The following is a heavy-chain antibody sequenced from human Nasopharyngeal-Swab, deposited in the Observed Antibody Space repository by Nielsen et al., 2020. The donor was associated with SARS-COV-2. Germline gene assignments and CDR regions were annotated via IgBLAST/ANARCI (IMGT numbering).Heavy chain of an antibody. CDR1: GFTFDDYA. V-gene: IGHV3-9*01. Sequence: GGSLRLFCAASGFTFDDYAMHWVRQAPGKGLEWVSGISWNSGSIGYADSVKGRFTISRDNAKNSLYLQMNSLRAEDTALYYCAKDGGYSYGSYYYYYMDVWGKGTTVTVSS. J-gene: IGHJ6*03. D-gene: IGHD5-18*01. CDR3: AKDGGYSYGSYYYYYMDV. CDR2: ISWNSGSI.